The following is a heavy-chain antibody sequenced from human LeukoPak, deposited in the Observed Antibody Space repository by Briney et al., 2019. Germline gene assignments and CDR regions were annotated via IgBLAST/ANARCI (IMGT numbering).Heavy chain of an antibody. V-gene: IGHV4-39*01. Sequence: SDTLSLTCKVSGCTISSSDYYWGWIRHPPGQELKGIGSIYYSGSTYYNPSLNSRVTIAVDTSKNQSSLKLSSVTAADTAVYYCARYCSGGSCYLAPWGEGTLFTVSS. CDR2: IYYSGST. CDR1: GCTISSSDYY. J-gene: IGHJ5*02. CDR3: ARYCSGGSCYLAP. D-gene: IGHD2-15*01.